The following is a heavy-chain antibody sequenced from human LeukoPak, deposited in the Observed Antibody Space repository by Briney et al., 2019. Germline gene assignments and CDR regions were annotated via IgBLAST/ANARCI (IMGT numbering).Heavy chain of an antibody. CDR2: INPNSGGT. CDR3: ARAFRSTTVTSYFQH. V-gene: IGHV1-2*02. CDR1: GYTFTGYY. Sequence: ASVTVSCKASGYTFTGYYMHWVRQAPGQGLEWMGWINPNSGGTNYAQKFQGRVTMTRDTSISTAYMELSRLRSDDTAVYYCARAFRSTTVTSYFQHWGQGTLVTVSS. J-gene: IGHJ1*01. D-gene: IGHD4-17*01.